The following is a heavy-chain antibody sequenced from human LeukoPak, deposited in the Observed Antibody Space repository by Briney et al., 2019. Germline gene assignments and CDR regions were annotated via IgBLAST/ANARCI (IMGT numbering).Heavy chain of an antibody. Sequence: SETLSLTCTVSSASISSWYWSWIRQPPGKGLEWIGNIHGSGNTNYNPSLKSRLSMSLDTSRNQFSLNLTSVTAADTATYYCARETMLAGFASGLGFNYWGQGILVIVSS. J-gene: IGHJ4*02. V-gene: IGHV4-59*01. CDR3: ARETMLAGFASGLGFNY. CDR1: SASISSWY. D-gene: IGHD6-19*01. CDR2: IHGSGNT.